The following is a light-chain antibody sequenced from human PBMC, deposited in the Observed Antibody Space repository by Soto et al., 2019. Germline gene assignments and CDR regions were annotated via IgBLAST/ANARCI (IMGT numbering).Light chain of an antibody. Sequence: DIQMTQAPSTLSGSLGDKVTNTCRASQSISSWLAWYQQKPGKAPKLLIYKASTLKSGVPSRFSGSGSGTEFTLTISSLQPDDFATYYCQHYNSTSEAFGQGTKVDI. CDR1: QSISSW. CDR3: QHYNSTSEA. CDR2: KAS. J-gene: IGKJ1*01. V-gene: IGKV1-5*03.